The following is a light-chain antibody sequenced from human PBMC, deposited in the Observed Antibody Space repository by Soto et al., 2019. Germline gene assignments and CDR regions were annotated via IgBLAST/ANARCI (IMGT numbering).Light chain of an antibody. CDR3: ETWDSNTRV. J-gene: IGLJ3*02. CDR1: SGHRSYI. V-gene: IGLV4-60*02. CDR2: LEGSGTY. Sequence: QLVLTQSSSASASLGSSVKLTCTLSSGHRSYIIAWHQQQPGKAPRYLMKLEGSGTYNKGSGVPDRFSGSSSGADRYLSISNLHFEDEADYYCETWDSNTRVFGGGTKVTVL.